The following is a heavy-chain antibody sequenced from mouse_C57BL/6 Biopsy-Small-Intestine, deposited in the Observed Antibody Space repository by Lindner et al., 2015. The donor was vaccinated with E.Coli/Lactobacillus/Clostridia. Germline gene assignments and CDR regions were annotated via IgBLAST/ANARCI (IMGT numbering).Heavy chain of an antibody. CDR2: ISSGSSTI. CDR3: AIYGSGAWFAY. CDR1: GFTFSDYG. D-gene: IGHD1-1*01. Sequence: VQLQESGGGLVKPGGSLKLSCAASGFTFSDYGMHWVRQAPEKGLEWIAYISSGSSTIYYADTVKGRFTISRDNAKNTLFLQMTSLRSEDTAMYSCAIYGSGAWFAYWGQGTLVTVSA. V-gene: IGHV5-17*01. J-gene: IGHJ3*01.